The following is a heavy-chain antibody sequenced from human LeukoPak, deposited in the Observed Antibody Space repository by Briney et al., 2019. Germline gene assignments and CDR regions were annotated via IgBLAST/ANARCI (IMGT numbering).Heavy chain of an antibody. V-gene: IGHV5-51*01. CDR3: ARQEVSYDYVWGSYRYANFDY. CDR1: GYSFTSYW. CDR2: IYPGDSDT. Sequence: GESLKISCKGSGYSFTSYWIGWVRQMPGKGLEWMGTIYPGDSDTRYSPSFQGQVTISADKSIGTAYLQWSSLKASDTAMYYCARQEVSYDYVWGSYRYANFDYWGQGTLVTVSS. D-gene: IGHD3-16*02. J-gene: IGHJ4*02.